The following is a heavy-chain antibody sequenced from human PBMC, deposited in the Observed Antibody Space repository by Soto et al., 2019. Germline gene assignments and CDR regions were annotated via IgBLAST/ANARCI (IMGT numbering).Heavy chain of an antibody. CDR2: MNPNSGNT. Sequence: GASVKVSCKASGYTFTSYGINWVRQATGQGLEWMGWMNPNSGNTGYAQKFQGRVTMTRNTSISTAYMELSSLRSEDTAVYYCASIGYCSGGSCSPTGYWGQGTLVTVSS. J-gene: IGHJ4*02. CDR1: GYTFTSYG. CDR3: ASIGYCSGGSCSPTGY. D-gene: IGHD2-15*01. V-gene: IGHV1-8*01.